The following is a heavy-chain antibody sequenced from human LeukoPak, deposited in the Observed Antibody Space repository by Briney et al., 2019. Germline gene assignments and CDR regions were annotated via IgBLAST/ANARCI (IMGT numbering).Heavy chain of an antibody. D-gene: IGHD1-26*01. J-gene: IGHJ4*02. Sequence: GGSLRLSCAASGFSFSTFWMHWVRQVPGKGLVWVSRVNPDGSSTSYADSVKGRFTISRDNAKNTAYLQMNSLRDEDTAVYYCVSDSESRSGGDYWGQGTLVTVSS. CDR3: VSDSESRSGGDY. V-gene: IGHV3-74*01. CDR1: GFSFSTFW. CDR2: VNPDGSST.